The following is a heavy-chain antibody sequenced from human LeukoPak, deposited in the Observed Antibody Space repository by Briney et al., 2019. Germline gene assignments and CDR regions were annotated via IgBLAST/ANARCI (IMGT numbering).Heavy chain of an antibody. V-gene: IGHV4-4*07. J-gene: IGHJ4*02. CDR3: ARDGAASSGSDY. D-gene: IGHD6-19*01. CDR2: IYTSGST. Sequence: PSETPSHTCTVSGGSISSYYWSWIRQPAGKGLEWIGRIYTSGSTNYNPSLKSRVTISVDKSKNQFSLKLSSVTAADTAVYYCARDGAASSGSDYWGQGKLGTVSS. CDR1: GGSISSYY.